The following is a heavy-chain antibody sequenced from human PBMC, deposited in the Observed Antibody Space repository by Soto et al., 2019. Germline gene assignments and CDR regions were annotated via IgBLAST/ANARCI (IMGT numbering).Heavy chain of an antibody. CDR3: AKFMRLRLYYYYYMDV. Sequence: EVQLLESGGGLVQPGGSLRLSCAASGFTFSSYAMSWVRQAPGKGLEWVSAISGSGGSTYYADSVKGRFTISRDNSKNTLYLQMNSLRAEDTAVYYCAKFMRLRLYYYYYMDVWGKGTTVTVSS. V-gene: IGHV3-23*01. CDR1: GFTFSSYA. CDR2: ISGSGGST. J-gene: IGHJ6*03. D-gene: IGHD5-12*01.